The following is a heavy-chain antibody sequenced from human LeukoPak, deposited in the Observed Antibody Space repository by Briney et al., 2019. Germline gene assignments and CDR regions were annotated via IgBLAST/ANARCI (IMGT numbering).Heavy chain of an antibody. CDR2: ISWNSGSI. Sequence: GRSLRLSCAASGFTFDDYAMHWVRQAPGKGLEWVSGISWNSGSIGYADSVKGRFTISRDSAKNSLYLQMNSLRAEDTALYYCAKDIGLRSSLAFDIWGQGTMVTVSS. V-gene: IGHV3-9*01. D-gene: IGHD6-13*01. J-gene: IGHJ3*02. CDR3: AKDIGLRSSLAFDI. CDR1: GFTFDDYA.